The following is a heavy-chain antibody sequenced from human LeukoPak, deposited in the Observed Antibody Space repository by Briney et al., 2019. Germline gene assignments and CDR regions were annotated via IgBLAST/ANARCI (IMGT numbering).Heavy chain of an antibody. D-gene: IGHD5-24*01. CDR1: GFTFSSFS. CDR2: INTSGSRI. V-gene: IGHV3-48*01. Sequence: GGSLRLSFAASGFTFSSFSMNWVRQAPGKGLEWVSYINTSGSRIYYADSVKGRFTISRDNAQNSVYLEMISLRAEDTAVYYCARARGDGEVRADYHYGLDVWGQGTAVTVSS. J-gene: IGHJ6*02. CDR3: ARARGDGEVRADYHYGLDV.